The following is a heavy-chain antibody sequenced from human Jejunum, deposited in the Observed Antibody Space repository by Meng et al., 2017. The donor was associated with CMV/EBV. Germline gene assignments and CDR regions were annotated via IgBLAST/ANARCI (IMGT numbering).Heavy chain of an antibody. D-gene: IGHD4/OR15-4a*01. CDR3: SSGAESYKSVRS. Sequence: QVLLQASGPELVKPSQTSLLLCAVAGKSISSRVYFSGWIRQSTVKGLELIGSIHYTGHTFSCPALKSRLTLEIDTAKKHFSLNLRSVPAADTAVYYCSSGAESYKSVRSWGQGTLVTVSS. CDR1: GKSISSRVYF. J-gene: IGHJ5*02. V-gene: IGHV4-39*02. CDR2: IHYTGHT.